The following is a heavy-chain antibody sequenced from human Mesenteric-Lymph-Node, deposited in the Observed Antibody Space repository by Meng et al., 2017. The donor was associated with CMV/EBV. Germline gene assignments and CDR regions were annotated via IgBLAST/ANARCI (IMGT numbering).Heavy chain of an antibody. D-gene: IGHD5-24*01. V-gene: IGHV2-5*01. CDR1: CVAPRSSGGG. CDR2: IYWNEDK. Sequence: SCVAPRSSGGGGGWIRQAPGKALEWLALIYWNEDKRYRPSLKSRLTITVDTSKNQVVLTLTTMDAVDTAVYYCARRGDGSTFPDYWGQGTLVTVSS. CDR3: ARRGDGSTFPDY. J-gene: IGHJ4*02.